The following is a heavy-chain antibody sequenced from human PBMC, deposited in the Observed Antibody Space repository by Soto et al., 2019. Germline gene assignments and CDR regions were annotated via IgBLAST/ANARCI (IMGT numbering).Heavy chain of an antibody. Sequence: ASVKVSCKASGYTFTSYAMHWVRQAPGQRLEWMGWINAGNGNTKYSQKFQGRVTITRDTSASTAYMELSSLRSEDTAVYYCARVDMYYYDSPDAFDIWGQGTMVTVSS. D-gene: IGHD3-22*01. CDR2: INAGNGNT. CDR3: ARVDMYYYDSPDAFDI. CDR1: GYTFTSYA. J-gene: IGHJ3*02. V-gene: IGHV1-3*01.